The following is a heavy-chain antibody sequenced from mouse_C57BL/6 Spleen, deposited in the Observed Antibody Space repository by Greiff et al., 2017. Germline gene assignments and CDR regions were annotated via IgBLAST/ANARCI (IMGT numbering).Heavy chain of an antibody. Sequence: QVQLQQSGPELVKPGASVKISCKASGYAFSSSWMNWVKQRPGKGLEWIGRIYPGDGDTNYNGKFKGKATLTADKSSSTAYMQLSSLTSEDSAVXFCARSRDGAWFAYWGQGTLVTVSA. V-gene: IGHV1-82*01. CDR3: ARSRDGAWFAY. CDR1: GYAFSSSW. J-gene: IGHJ3*01. D-gene: IGHD2-3*01. CDR2: IYPGDGDT.